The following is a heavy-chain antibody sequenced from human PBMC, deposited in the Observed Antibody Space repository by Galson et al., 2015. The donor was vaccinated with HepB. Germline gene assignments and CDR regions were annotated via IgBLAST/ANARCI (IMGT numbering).Heavy chain of an antibody. CDR3: ARDWIPYYYYGMDV. CDR1: GFTFSSYS. J-gene: IGHJ6*02. CDR2: ISSSSSYI. D-gene: IGHD5-18*01. Sequence: SLRLSCAASGFTFSSYSMNWVRQAPGKGLKWVSSISSSSSYIYYADSVKGRFTISRDNAKNSLYLQMSSLRAEDTAVYYCARDWIPYYYYGMDVWGQGTTVTVSS. V-gene: IGHV3-21*01.